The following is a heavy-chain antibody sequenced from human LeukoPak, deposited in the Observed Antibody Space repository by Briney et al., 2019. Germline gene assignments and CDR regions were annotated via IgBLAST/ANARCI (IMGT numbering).Heavy chain of an antibody. CDR1: GFTFSSYA. D-gene: IGHD4-17*01. CDR3: AREIFTTVTTRCLDP. J-gene: IGHJ5*02. Sequence: GGSLRLSCAASGFTFSSYAMSWVRQAPGKGLEWVSVIYSGGSTYYADSVKGRFTISRDNSKNTLYLQMNSLRAEDTAVYYCAREIFTTVTTRCLDPWGQGALVTVSS. CDR2: IYSGGST. V-gene: IGHV3-66*01.